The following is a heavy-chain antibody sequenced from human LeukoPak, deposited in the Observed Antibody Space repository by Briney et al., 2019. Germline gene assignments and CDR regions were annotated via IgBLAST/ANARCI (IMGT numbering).Heavy chain of an antibody. J-gene: IGHJ5*02. CDR1: GFTFSSYA. V-gene: IGHV3-30-3*01. CDR2: ISYDGSNK. Sequence: GRSLRLSCAASGFTFSSYAMHWVRQAPGKGLEWVAVISYDGSNKYYADSVKGRFTIPRDNSKNTLYLQMNSLRAEDTAVYYCAREARRYCSGGSCRNWFDPWGQGTLVTVSS. CDR3: AREARRYCSGGSCRNWFDP. D-gene: IGHD2-15*01.